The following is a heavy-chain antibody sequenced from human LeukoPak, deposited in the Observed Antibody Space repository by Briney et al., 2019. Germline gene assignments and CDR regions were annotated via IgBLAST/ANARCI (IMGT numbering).Heavy chain of an antibody. J-gene: IGHJ5*02. CDR3: ARGQVPAARGYNWFDP. D-gene: IGHD2-2*01. Sequence: PSETLSLICAVYGWSFNDYYWNWIRQPPGKGLEWIGEINARGDTSYNPSLKSRVTISVDTSKKQFSLRLTSMIAADTALYYCARGQVPAARGYNWFDPWGQGTLVTVSS. V-gene: IGHV4-34*01. CDR1: GWSFNDYY. CDR2: INARGDT.